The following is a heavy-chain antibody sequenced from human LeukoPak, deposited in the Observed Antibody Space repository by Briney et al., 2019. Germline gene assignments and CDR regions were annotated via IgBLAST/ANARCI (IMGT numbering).Heavy chain of an antibody. J-gene: IGHJ4*02. V-gene: IGHV4-34*01. CDR3: ARGPYDSSGYYFDY. D-gene: IGHD3-22*01. CDR1: GFTFSSYW. Sequence: GSLRLSCAASGFTFSSYWMSWIRQPPGKGLEWIGEINHSGSTNYNPSLKSRVTISVDTSKNQFSLKLSSVTAADTAVYYCARGPYDSSGYYFDYWGQGTLVTVSS. CDR2: INHSGST.